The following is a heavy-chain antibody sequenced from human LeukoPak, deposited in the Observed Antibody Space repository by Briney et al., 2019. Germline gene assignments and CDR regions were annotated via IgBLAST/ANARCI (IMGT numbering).Heavy chain of an antibody. CDR3: ARDRTYYDFWSGYYHHYYGMDV. CDR2: INPNSGGT. D-gene: IGHD3-3*01. CDR1: GYTFTGYY. V-gene: IGHV1-2*02. J-gene: IGHJ6*02. Sequence: ASVKVSCKASGYTFTGYYMHWVRQAPGQGLEWMGWINPNSGGTNYAQKFQGRVTMTRDTSISTAYMELSRLRSDDTAVYYCARDRTYYDFWSGYYHHYYGMDVWGQGTTVTVSS.